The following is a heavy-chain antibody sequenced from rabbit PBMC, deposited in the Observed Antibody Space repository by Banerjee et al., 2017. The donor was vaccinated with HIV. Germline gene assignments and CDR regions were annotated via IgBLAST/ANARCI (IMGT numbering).Heavy chain of an antibody. CDR2: MYTTDGNS. CDR1: GFSFSTNYW. D-gene: IGHD6-1*01. V-gene: IGHV1S43*01. CDR3: AIDAYVDVGWATYFGL. J-gene: IGHJ4*01. Sequence: QSVEESGGDLVKPGASLTLTCKASGFSFSTNYWICWVRQAPGKGLELIACMYTTDGNSHYANWVNGRFTISRSTSLNTVDLKMTSLTGADTATYFCAIDAYVDVGWATYFGLWGPGTLVTVS.